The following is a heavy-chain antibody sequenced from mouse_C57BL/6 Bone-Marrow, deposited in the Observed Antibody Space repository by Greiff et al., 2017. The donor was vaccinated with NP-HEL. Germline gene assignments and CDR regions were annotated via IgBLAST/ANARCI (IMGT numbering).Heavy chain of an antibody. D-gene: IGHD2-4*01. Sequence: VQLKESGPELVKPFSSVKTSCKASFYSFTYYNINWVKQINGKSLEWIGVINPNYGTTSYNQKFKGKATLTVDQSSSTAYMQLNSLTSEDSAVYYCANRYYDYAGGYFDYWGQGTPLTVSS. CDR1: FYSFTYYN. CDR3: ANRYYDYAGGYFDY. V-gene: IGHV1-39*01. CDR2: INPNYGTT. J-gene: IGHJ2*01.